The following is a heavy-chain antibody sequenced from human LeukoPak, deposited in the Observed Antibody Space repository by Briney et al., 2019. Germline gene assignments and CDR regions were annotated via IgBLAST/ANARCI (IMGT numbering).Heavy chain of an antibody. Sequence: GGSLRLSCAASGFTFSSYSMNWVRQAPGKGLEWVSYISSSSSTIYYADSVKGRFTISRDNAKNSLYLQMNSLRAEDTAVYYCARGPYRITMIVVAPAEYFQHWGQGTLVTVSS. J-gene: IGHJ1*01. D-gene: IGHD3-22*01. CDR1: GFTFSSYS. V-gene: IGHV3-48*01. CDR2: ISSSSSTI. CDR3: ARGPYRITMIVVAPAEYFQH.